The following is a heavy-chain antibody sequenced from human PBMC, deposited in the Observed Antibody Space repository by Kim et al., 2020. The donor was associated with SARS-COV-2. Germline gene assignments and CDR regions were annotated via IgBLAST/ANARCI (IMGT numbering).Heavy chain of an antibody. CDR3: ARKLGWYFDL. CDR1: GYSISSGYY. V-gene: IGHV4-38-2*02. Sequence: SETLSLTCTVSGYSISSGYYWGWIRQPPGKGLEWIGSIYHSGSTYYNPSLKSRVTISVDTSKNQFSLKLSSVTAADTAVYYCARKLGWYFDLWGRGTLVTVSS. CDR2: IYHSGST. D-gene: IGHD3-16*01. J-gene: IGHJ2*01.